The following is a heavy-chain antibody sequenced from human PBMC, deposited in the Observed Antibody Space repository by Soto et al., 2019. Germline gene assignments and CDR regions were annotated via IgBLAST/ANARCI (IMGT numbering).Heavy chain of an antibody. CDR3: AREVGTFYYHYGMDV. J-gene: IGHJ6*02. D-gene: IGHD2-21*02. V-gene: IGHV3-30-3*01. CDR2: ISLDGSNK. Sequence: QVQLVESGGGVVQPGRSLRLSCAASGFTFSSYNMEWVRQAPGKGLEWVTVISLDGSNKYYADSVQGRFTISRDNSKNTVYLEMNSLKPEDTAVYYCAREVGTFYYHYGMDVWGQGTTVTVAS. CDR1: GFTFSSYN.